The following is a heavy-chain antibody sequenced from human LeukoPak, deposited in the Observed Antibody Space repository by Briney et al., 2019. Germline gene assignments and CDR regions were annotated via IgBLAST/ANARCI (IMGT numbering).Heavy chain of an antibody. J-gene: IGHJ4*02. V-gene: IGHV4-39*07. CDR1: GGSISSSSYY. CDR3: ARYNPLDY. D-gene: IGHD1-14*01. Sequence: SETLSLTCTVSGGSISSSSYYWGWIRQPPGKGLEWIGSIYYSGSTYYNPSLKSRVTISVDTSKNQFSLKLSSVTAADTAVYYCARYNPLDYWGQGTLVTVSS. CDR2: IYYSGST.